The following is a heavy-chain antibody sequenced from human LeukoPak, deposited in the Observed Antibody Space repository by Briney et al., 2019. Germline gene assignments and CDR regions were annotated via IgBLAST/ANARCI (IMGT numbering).Heavy chain of an antibody. J-gene: IGHJ6*02. CDR2: INTNTGNP. CDR1: GYIFTTYA. Sequence: GASVKVSCKASGYIFTTYAVNWVRQAPGQGLEWVGLINTNTGNPTYGQGFTGRFVFSLDTSVSTAYLQISSLKAEDTAIYYCARVNVDSAMGIYYYYGMDVWGQGTTVTVSS. CDR3: ARVNVDSAMGIYYYYGMDV. D-gene: IGHD5-18*01. V-gene: IGHV7-4-1*02.